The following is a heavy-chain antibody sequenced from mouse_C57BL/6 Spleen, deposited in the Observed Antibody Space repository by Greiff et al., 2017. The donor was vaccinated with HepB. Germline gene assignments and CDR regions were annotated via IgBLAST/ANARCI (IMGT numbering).Heavy chain of an antibody. CDR2: IYPGDGDT. CDR1: GYAFSSSW. CDR3: ALIYYGNYETYAMDY. V-gene: IGHV1-82*01. J-gene: IGHJ4*01. D-gene: IGHD2-1*01. Sequence: VQLQQSGPELVKPGASVKISCKASGYAFSSSWMNWVKQRPGKGLEWIGRIYPGDGDTNYNGKFKGKATLTADKSSSTDYMQLSSLTSEDSAVYFCALIYYGNYETYAMDYWGQGTSVTVSS.